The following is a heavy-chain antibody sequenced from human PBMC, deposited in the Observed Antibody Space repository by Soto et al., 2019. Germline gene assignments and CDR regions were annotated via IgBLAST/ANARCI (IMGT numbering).Heavy chain of an antibody. CDR1: GFTFSSYG. D-gene: IGHD2-2*02. V-gene: IGHV3-33*01. Sequence: GGSLRLSCAASGFTFSSYGMHWVRQAPGKGLEWVAVIWYDGSNKYYADSVKGRFTISRDNSKNTLYLQMNSLRAEDTAVYYCARDRRDLVVPAAIGYYYGMDVWGQGTTVTVSS. CDR3: ARDRRDLVVPAAIGYYYGMDV. CDR2: IWYDGSNK. J-gene: IGHJ6*02.